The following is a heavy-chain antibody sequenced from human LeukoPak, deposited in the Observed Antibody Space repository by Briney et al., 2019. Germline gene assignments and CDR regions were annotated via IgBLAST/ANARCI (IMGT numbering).Heavy chain of an antibody. J-gene: IGHJ5*02. D-gene: IGHD3-22*01. CDR1: GFTVSSNY. CDR3: ATDFYDST. V-gene: IGHV3-15*07. CDR2: IRSNSDGGTI. Sequence: GGSLRLSCAASGFTVSSNYMNWVRQAPGKGLEWVGRIRSNSDGGTIDYAAPVKGRFTLSRDDSKTTLYLQMNSLQTADTAVYYCATDFYDSTWGQGTLVTVSS.